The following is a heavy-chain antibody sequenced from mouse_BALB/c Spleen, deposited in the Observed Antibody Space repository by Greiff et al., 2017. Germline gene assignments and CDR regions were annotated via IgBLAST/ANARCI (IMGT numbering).Heavy chain of an antibody. CDR3: AMDSSGYWFAY. CDR1: GYAFTNYL. V-gene: IGHV1-54*03. CDR2: INPGSGGT. D-gene: IGHD3-2*01. J-gene: IGHJ3*01. Sequence: QVQLKESGAELVRPGTSVKVSCKASGYAFTNYLIEWVKQRPGQGLEWIGVINPGSGGTNYNEKFKGKATLTADKSSSTAYMQLSSLTSDDSAVYFCAMDSSGYWFAYWGQGTLVTVSA.